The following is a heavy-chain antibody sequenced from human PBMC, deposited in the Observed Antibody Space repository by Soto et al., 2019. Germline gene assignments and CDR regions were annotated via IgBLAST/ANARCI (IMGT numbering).Heavy chain of an antibody. Sequence: GGSLRLSCAASGFTFSSYAMSWVRQAPGKGLEWVSAISGSGGSTYYADSVKGRFTISRDNSKDTLYLQMNSLRAEDTAVYYCANLGYCSSTSCRGSVSPYYYYYGMDVWGQGTTVTVSS. CDR3: ANLGYCSSTSCRGSVSPYYYYYGMDV. CDR2: ISGSGGST. V-gene: IGHV3-23*01. J-gene: IGHJ6*02. CDR1: GFTFSSYA. D-gene: IGHD2-2*01.